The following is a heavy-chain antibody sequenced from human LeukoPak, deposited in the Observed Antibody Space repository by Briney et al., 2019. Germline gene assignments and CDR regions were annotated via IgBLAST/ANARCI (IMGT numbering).Heavy chain of an antibody. CDR3: ARDPPSTYQPLLYQGGDNWFDP. J-gene: IGHJ5*02. CDR2: INPNSGGT. CDR1: GYTFTGYY. V-gene: IGHV1-2*02. Sequence: GASVKVSCKASGYTFTGYYMHWVRQAPGQGLEWMGWINPNSGGTNYAQKFQGRVTMTRDTSISTAYMELSRLRSDDTAVYYCARDPPSTYQPLLYQGGDNWFDPWGQGTLVTVSS. D-gene: IGHD2-2*02.